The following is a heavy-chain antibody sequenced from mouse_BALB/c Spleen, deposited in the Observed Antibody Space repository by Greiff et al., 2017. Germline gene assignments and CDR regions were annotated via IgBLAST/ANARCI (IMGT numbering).Heavy chain of an antibody. J-gene: IGHJ3*01. CDR3: TRNYRYDGAWFAY. D-gene: IGHD2-14*01. CDR2: IRLKSNNYAT. V-gene: IGHV6-6*02. Sequence: EVQGVESGGGLVQPGGSMKLSCVASGFTFSNYWMNWVRQSPEKGLEWVAEIRLKSNNYATHYAESVKGRFTISRDDSKSSVYLQMNNLRAEDTGIYYCTRNYRYDGAWFAYWGQGTLVTVSA. CDR1: GFTFSNYW.